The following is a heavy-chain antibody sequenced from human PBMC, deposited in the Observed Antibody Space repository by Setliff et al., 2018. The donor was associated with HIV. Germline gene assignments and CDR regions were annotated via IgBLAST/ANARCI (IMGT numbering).Heavy chain of an antibody. CDR3: ARARGRAQLSYYFDY. D-gene: IGHD2-2*01. Sequence: PSETLSLTCSVPSGSISVYYWSWVRQPPGRGLEWIGYVTYSGSTSYNPTLNSRVTMSVDTSRDQFSLKLSSVTAADTAVYYCARARGRAQLSYYFDYWGQGRLVTVSS. J-gene: IGHJ4*02. V-gene: IGHV4-59*01. CDR1: SGSISVYY. CDR2: VTYSGST.